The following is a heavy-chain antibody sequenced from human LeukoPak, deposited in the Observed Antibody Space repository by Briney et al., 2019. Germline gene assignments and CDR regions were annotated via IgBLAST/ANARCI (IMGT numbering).Heavy chain of an antibody. V-gene: IGHV3-53*01. Sequence: GGSLRLSCAASGFTVSDNYMTWVRQAPGKGLEWVSSIYSAGATHYAESVKGRFTISRDNSKNTLYLQMNSLRAEDMAVYYCARIEWERLGRAFDIWGQGTMVTVSS. CDR3: ARIEWERLGRAFDI. CDR2: IYSAGAT. CDR1: GFTVSDNY. D-gene: IGHD1-26*01. J-gene: IGHJ3*02.